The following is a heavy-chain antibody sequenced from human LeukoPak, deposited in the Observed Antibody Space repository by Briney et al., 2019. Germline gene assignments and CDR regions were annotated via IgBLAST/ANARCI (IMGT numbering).Heavy chain of an antibody. CDR3: ARERVGAVAGTYYFDY. Sequence: GGSLRLSCAASGFTFSSYSMNWVRQAPGKGLEWVSSIGRSSSYIYYADSVKGRFTISRDNSKNTLYLQMNSLRAEDTAVYYCARERVGAVAGTYYFDYWGQGTLVTVSS. CDR2: IGRSSSYI. CDR1: GFTFSSYS. J-gene: IGHJ4*02. V-gene: IGHV3-21*01. D-gene: IGHD6-19*01.